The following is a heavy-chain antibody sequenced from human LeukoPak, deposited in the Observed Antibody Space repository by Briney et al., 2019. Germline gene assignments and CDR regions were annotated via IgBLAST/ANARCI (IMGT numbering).Heavy chain of an antibody. D-gene: IGHD2-15*01. V-gene: IGHV3-23*01. CDR1: GFTFSSYA. CDR2: ISGSGGST. Sequence: GGSLRLSCAASGFTFSSYAMSWVRQAPGKGLEWVSAISGSGGSTYYADSVKGQFTISRDNSKNTLYLQMNSLRAEDTAVYYCAKAEYCSGGSCYEVLPNWFDPWGQGTLVTVSS. J-gene: IGHJ5*02. CDR3: AKAEYCSGGSCYEVLPNWFDP.